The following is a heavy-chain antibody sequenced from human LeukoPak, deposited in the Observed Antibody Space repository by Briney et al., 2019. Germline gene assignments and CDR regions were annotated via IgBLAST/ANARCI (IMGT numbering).Heavy chain of an antibody. CDR2: IYYSGST. CDR1: GGSISSYY. CDR3: ARGDYGDYSRY. J-gene: IGHJ4*02. V-gene: IGHV4-30-4*08. Sequence: PSETLSLTCTVSGGSISSYYWSWIRQPPGKGLEWIGYIYYSGSTYYNPSLKSRVTISVDTSKNQFSLKLSSVTAADTAVYYCARGDYGDYSRYWGQGTLVTVSS. D-gene: IGHD4-17*01.